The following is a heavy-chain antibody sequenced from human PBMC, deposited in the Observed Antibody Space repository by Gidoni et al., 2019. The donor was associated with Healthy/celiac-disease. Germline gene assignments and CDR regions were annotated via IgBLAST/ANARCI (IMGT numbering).Heavy chain of an antibody. Sequence: QVQLVESGGGVVQPGRSLRLSCAASGFTFSSYSMTWVRPAPGKGLEWVAVISYDGRNKYYADSVKGRFTISRDNSKNTLYLQMNSLRAEDTAVYYCARAGYDFWSGYYSGWFDPWGQGTLVTVSS. CDR3: ARAGYDFWSGYYSGWFDP. CDR1: GFTFSSYS. J-gene: IGHJ5*02. V-gene: IGHV3-30*04. D-gene: IGHD3-3*01. CDR2: ISYDGRNK.